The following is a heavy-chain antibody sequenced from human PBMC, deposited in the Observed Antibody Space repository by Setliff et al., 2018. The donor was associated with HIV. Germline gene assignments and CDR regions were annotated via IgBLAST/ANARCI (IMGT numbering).Heavy chain of an antibody. Sequence: ETLSLTCTVSGGSISSYYWTWIRQPPGKGLEWIGYIYYSGSTNYNPSLKSRVTISVDTSKNQFSLKLSSVTAADTAVYYCAREGLAVAGLNWFDPWGQGTLVTVSS. CDR1: GGSISSYY. J-gene: IGHJ5*02. D-gene: IGHD6-19*01. V-gene: IGHV4-59*01. CDR2: IYYSGST. CDR3: AREGLAVAGLNWFDP.